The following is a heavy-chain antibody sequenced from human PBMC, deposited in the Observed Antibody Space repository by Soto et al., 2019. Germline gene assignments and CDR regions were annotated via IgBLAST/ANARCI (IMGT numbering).Heavy chain of an antibody. Sequence: ASVKVSCKASGYTFTSYGISWVRQAPGQGLEWMGWISAYNGNTNYAQKLQGRVTMTTDTSTSTAYMELRSLGSDDTAVYYCARDVTMRRGYCSGGSCPYYYYYGMDVWGQGTTVTVSS. CDR3: ARDVTMRRGYCSGGSCPYYYYYGMDV. D-gene: IGHD2-15*01. CDR2: ISAYNGNT. J-gene: IGHJ6*02. V-gene: IGHV1-18*04. CDR1: GYTFTSYG.